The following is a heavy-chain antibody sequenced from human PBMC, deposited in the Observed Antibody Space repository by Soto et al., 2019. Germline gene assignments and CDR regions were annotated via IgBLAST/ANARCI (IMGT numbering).Heavy chain of an antibody. CDR1: GCIYRYSP. V-gene: IGHV3-33*04. D-gene: IGHD3-3*01. CDR3: AIARVADSYLDN. Sequence: XGTLRLSCLGAGCIYRYSPLHWVRQAPGKGLEWVAFISFDSSEIHYADSVKGRFTISRDNSTDTLFLNVNRPSADDTAVYYWAIARVADSYLDNSGQGTLVTVSS. J-gene: IGHJ4*02. CDR2: ISFDSSEI.